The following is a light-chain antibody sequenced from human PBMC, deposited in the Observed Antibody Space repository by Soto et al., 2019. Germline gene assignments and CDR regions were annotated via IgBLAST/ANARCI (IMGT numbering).Light chain of an antibody. J-gene: IGKJ2*01. V-gene: IGKV1-5*03. Sequence: DIQMTQSPSTLSASVGDRVTITCRASQSISSWWAWYQQKPGKAPKLLIYKASSLESGVPSRFSGSGSGTEFTLTISSLQPDDFATNYCQQYYSYPSTFGQGTKLEIK. CDR2: KAS. CDR3: QQYYSYPST. CDR1: QSISSW.